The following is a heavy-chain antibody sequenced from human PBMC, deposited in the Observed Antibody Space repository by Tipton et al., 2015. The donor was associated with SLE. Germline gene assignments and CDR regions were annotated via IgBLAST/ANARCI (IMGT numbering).Heavy chain of an antibody. V-gene: IGHV4-34*01. Sequence: LRLSCAVYGGSFSGYQWSWIRQSPGKGLEWIGEINHSGSTNYNPSLKSRVTISVDPSKNQFSLKLSSVTAVDTAVYYCARGRDCCAFDIWGQGTMVTVSS. J-gene: IGHJ3*02. D-gene: IGHD2-21*02. CDR2: INHSGST. CDR1: GGSFSGYQ. CDR3: ARGRDCCAFDI.